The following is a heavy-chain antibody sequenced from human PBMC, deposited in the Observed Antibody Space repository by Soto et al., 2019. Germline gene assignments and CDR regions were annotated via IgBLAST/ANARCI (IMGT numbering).Heavy chain of an antibody. CDR2: IYYSGST. CDR1: GGSISSGGYY. J-gene: IGHJ4*02. V-gene: IGHV4-31*03. D-gene: IGHD3-16*01. Sequence: SETLSLTCTVSGGSISSGGYYWSWIRQHPGKGLEWIGYIYYSGSTYYNPSLKSRVTISVDTSRNQFSLKLSSVTAADTAVYYCARSYDYVWGSYGYFDYWGQGTLVTVSS. CDR3: ARSYDYVWGSYGYFDY.